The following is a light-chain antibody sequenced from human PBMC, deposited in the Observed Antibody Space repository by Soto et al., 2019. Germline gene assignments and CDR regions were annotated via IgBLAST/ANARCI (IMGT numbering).Light chain of an antibody. J-gene: IGKJ1*01. CDR2: DAS. CDR1: QSISSW. CDR3: KQYNSYST. V-gene: IGKV1-5*01. Sequence: IQMSQSPSTVSASVGDRVTITCRASQSISSWLAWYQQKPGKAPKLLIYDASSLESGVPSRFSGSGSGTEFTLTISSLQPDDFATYYCKQYNSYSTFGQGTKVDIK.